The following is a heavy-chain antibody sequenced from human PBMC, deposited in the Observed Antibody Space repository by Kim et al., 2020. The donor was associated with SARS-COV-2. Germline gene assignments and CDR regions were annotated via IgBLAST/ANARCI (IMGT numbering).Heavy chain of an antibody. CDR3: ARVKRIQLWSDTLYYGMDV. D-gene: IGHD5-18*01. Sequence: SETLSLTCAVSGGSISSSNWWSWVRQPPGKGLEWIGEIYHSGSTNYNPSLKSRVTISVDKSKNQFSLKLSSVTAADTAVYYCARVKRIQLWSDTLYYGMDVWGQGTTVTVSS. J-gene: IGHJ6*02. CDR2: IYHSGST. V-gene: IGHV4-4*02. CDR1: GGSISSSNW.